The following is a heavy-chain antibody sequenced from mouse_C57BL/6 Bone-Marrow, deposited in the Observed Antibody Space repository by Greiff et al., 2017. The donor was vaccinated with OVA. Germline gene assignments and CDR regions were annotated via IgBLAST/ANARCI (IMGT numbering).Heavy chain of an antibody. CDR3: ARRAQATLYYAMDY. J-gene: IGHJ4*01. V-gene: IGHV5-9*01. Sequence: DVHLVESGGGLVKPGGSLKLSCAASGFTFSSYTMSWVRQTPEKRLEWVATISGGGGNTYYPDSVKGRFTISRDNAKNTLYLQMSSLRSEDTALYYCARRAQATLYYAMDYWGQGTSVTVSS. D-gene: IGHD3-2*02. CDR2: ISGGGGNT. CDR1: GFTFSSYT.